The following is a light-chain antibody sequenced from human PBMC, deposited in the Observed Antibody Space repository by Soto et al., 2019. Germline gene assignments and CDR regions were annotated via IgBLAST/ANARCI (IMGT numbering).Light chain of an antibody. V-gene: IGKV3-20*01. CDR1: QNVKNGY. CDR2: VAS. Sequence: DIVLTQSPVTLSLSPGERATLSCRASQNVKNGYLAWYQQQPRQAPRLLIHVASSRAAGLQDRFSGSGSGTAVTLTIYSREPEDFAVYYCQHYGSSPGTVDQGTKLEI. J-gene: IGKJ2*01. CDR3: QHYGSSPGT.